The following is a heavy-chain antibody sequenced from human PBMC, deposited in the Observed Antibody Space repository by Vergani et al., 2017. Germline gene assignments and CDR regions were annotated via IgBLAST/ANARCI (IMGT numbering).Heavy chain of an antibody. V-gene: IGHV1-2*02. CDR1: GYTFTGYY. Sequence: QVQLVQSGAEVKKPGASVKVSCKASGYTFTGYYMHWVRQAPGQGLAWMGWINPNSGCTNYSQKFQGRVTMTRDTSIRTAYMELSRLRSDDTAVYYCAKHLVYYYGMDVWGQGSTVTVSS. CDR3: AKHLVYYYGMDV. D-gene: IGHD6-13*01. CDR2: INPNSGCT. J-gene: IGHJ6*02.